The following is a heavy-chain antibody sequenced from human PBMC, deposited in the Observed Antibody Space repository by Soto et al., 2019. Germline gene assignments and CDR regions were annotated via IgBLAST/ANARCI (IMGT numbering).Heavy chain of an antibody. Sequence: ASVKVSCKVSGYTLTELSMHWVRQAPGKGLEWMGGFDPEDGETIYAQKFQGRVTMTEDTSTDTAYMELSSLRSDDTAVYYCARDCSGGSCYIKLVDYWGQGTLVTVSS. J-gene: IGHJ4*02. CDR1: GYTLTELS. CDR3: ARDCSGGSCYIKLVDY. V-gene: IGHV1-24*01. D-gene: IGHD2-15*01. CDR2: FDPEDGET.